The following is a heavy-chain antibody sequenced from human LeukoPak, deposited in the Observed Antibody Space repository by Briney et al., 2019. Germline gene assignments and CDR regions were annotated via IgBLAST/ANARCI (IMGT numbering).Heavy chain of an antibody. CDR3: ARGNSYGSYWFDP. CDR2: IVVGSGNT. J-gene: IGHJ5*02. V-gene: IGHV1-58*02. CDR1: GFTLTSSV. Sequence: SVKVSCKASGFTLTSSVIQWVRQARGQRLEWIGWIVVGSGNTNYAQRFKGRVTITTDMSTSTAYMELSSLRSEDTAVYYCARGNSYGSYWFDPWGQGTLVTVSS. D-gene: IGHD5-18*01.